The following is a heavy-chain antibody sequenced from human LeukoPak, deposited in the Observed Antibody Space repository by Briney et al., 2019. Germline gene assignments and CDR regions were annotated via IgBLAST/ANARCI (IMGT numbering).Heavy chain of an antibody. D-gene: IGHD6-13*01. V-gene: IGHV3-23*01. CDR3: VKDKPWEQQLKY. J-gene: IGHJ4*02. CDR1: GFTFSSYA. Sequence: GGSLRLSCAASGFTFSSYAMSWIRQAPGKGLEWVSAISLSGGSTYYTNSVRGRFSISRDNSKNTVYLQMNSLRAEDTAVYYCVKDKPWEQQLKYWGQGTLVTVSS. CDR2: ISLSGGST.